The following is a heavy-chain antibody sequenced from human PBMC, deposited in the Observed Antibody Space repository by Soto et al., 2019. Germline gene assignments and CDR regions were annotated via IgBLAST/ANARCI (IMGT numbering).Heavy chain of an antibody. D-gene: IGHD6-13*01. Sequence: EVQLLDSGGGLVQPGGSLRLSCAASGFTFSSYAMSWVRQAPGKGVEWVSAISGSGGSTFYADSVKGRFTTSRDNSKNTLYLQMNTLRAEDTAVYYCAKEVAYSSSWDTIDYWGQGTLVTVSS. CDR3: AKEVAYSSSWDTIDY. CDR1: GFTFSSYA. V-gene: IGHV3-23*01. J-gene: IGHJ4*02. CDR2: ISGSGGST.